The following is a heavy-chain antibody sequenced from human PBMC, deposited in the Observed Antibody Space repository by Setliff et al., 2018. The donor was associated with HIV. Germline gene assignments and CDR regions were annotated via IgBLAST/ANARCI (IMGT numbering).Heavy chain of an antibody. CDR1: GDSISTGRYY. CDR3: GRENPGDY. D-gene: IGHD3-10*01. Sequence: SETLSLTCTVSGDSISTGRYYWGWIRQPPGKGLEWIGSVFYSGGSYYTPSLKSRVTISVDTSKNQFSLKLASVTAADTAVYYCGRENPGDYWGQGTLVTVSS. J-gene: IGHJ4*02. V-gene: IGHV4-39*01. CDR2: VFYSGGS.